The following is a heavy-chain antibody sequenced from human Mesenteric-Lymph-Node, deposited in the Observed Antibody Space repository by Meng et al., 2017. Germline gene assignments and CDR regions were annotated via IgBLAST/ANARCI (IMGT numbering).Heavy chain of an antibody. J-gene: IGHJ4*02. CDR3: ASQYIAARIYYFQY. Sequence: GESLKISCAASGFTFSTYSMTWVRQAPGKGLEWISYISSGGSDIHYADSVKGRFTVSRDNAKNSLYLQMNSLRAEDTAVYYCASQYIAARIYYFQYWGQGTLVTVSS. D-gene: IGHD6-13*01. CDR1: GFTFSTYS. CDR2: ISSGGSDI. V-gene: IGHV3-21*05.